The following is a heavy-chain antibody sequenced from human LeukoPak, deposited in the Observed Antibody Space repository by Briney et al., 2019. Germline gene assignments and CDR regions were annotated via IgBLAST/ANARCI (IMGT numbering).Heavy chain of an antibody. CDR3: AKDAQRGFDFSNSLES. CDR2: IWSDGTDK. V-gene: IGHV3-33*06. D-gene: IGHD4-11*01. CDR1: GFTFSHYG. Sequence: GRSLRLSCATSGFTFSHYGMHWVRQAPGKGLEWVAVIWSDGTDKYYGDSVKGRFTISRDNSKNTVYLQMNSLRVEGTAVYYCAKDAQRGFDFSNSLESWGQGTLVTVSS. J-gene: IGHJ4*02.